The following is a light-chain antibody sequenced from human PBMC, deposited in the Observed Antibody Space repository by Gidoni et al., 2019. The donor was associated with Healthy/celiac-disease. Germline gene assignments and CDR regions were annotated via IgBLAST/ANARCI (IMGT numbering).Light chain of an antibody. CDR1: QSVLYSSNNKNY. J-gene: IGKJ3*01. Sequence: DIVMTQSPDSLAVSLGERATINCKSSQSVLYSSNNKNYLAWYQQKPGQPPKRLIYWASTRESGVPDRFSGSGSGTDFTLTISSLQAEDVAVYYCQQYYSTPQGLTFGPGTKVDIK. V-gene: IGKV4-1*01. CDR2: WAS. CDR3: QQYYSTPQGLT.